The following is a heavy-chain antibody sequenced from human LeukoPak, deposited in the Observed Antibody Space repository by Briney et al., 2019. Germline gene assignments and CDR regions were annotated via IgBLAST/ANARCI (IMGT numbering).Heavy chain of an antibody. CDR1: RFACSNYA. V-gene: IGHV3-64D*06. Sequence: GGSLRVACSASRFACSNYATHWVRQAPGKGLEYVAGINSNGGSTYYADSVKGRFTMSGDNSKNTLYLQMSSLRAEDTAVYYCVKGTGTKYYYYGMYVCGQGTTVTVSS. CDR3: VKGTGTKYYYYGMYV. CDR2: INSNGGST. J-gene: IGHJ6*02. D-gene: IGHD3/OR15-3a*01.